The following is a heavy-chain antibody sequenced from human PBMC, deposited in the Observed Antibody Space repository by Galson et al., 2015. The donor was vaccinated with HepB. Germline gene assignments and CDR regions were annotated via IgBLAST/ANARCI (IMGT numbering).Heavy chain of an antibody. D-gene: IGHD3-22*01. J-gene: IGHJ3*02. V-gene: IGHV1-3*01. CDR1: GYTFTSYA. Sequence: SVKVSCKASGYTFTSYAMHWVRQAPGQRLEWMGWINAGNGNTKYSQKFQGRVTITRDTSASTAYTELSSLRSEDTAVYYCATDSSGYNDAFDIWGQGTMVTVSS. CDR3: ATDSSGYNDAFDI. CDR2: INAGNGNT.